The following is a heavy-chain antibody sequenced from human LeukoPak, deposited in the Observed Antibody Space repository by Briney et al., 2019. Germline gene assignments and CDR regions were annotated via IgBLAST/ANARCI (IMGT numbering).Heavy chain of an antibody. CDR3: ARRRGNFWSDYYAFDY. D-gene: IGHD3-3*01. CDR2: IYYDGDT. Sequence: SETLSLTCTVSGGSISTYYWSWFRQPPGKGLEWIGYIYYDGDTHYNPSLTSRVTISLDTSKNQFSLKLSSVTAADTAVYYCARRRGNFWSDYYAFDYWGLGTLVTISS. CDR1: GGSISTYY. J-gene: IGHJ4*02. V-gene: IGHV4-59*08.